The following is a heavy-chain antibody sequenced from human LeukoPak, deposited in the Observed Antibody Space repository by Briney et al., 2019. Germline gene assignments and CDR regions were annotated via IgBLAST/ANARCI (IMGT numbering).Heavy chain of an antibody. CDR2: ISGDGDST. CDR3: AKDLIEINYGGNSHSSY. J-gene: IGHJ4*02. D-gene: IGHD4-23*01. V-gene: IGHV3-43*02. Sequence: GGSLRLSCAASGFTFDDYAMHWVRQAPGKGLECVSLISGDGDSTYYADSVKGRFTISRDNSKNSLYLQKNSLRTEDTALYYCAKDLIEINYGGNSHSSYWGQGTLVTVSS. CDR1: GFTFDDYA.